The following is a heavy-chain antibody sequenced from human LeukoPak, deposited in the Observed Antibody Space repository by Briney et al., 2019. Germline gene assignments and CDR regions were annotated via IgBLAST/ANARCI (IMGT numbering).Heavy chain of an antibody. CDR2: INPNSGGT. V-gene: IGHV1-2*02. CDR1: GYTFTGYY. J-gene: IGHJ4*02. Sequence: VASVKVSCKASGYTFTGYYMHWVRQAPGQGLEWMGWINPNSGGTNYAQKFQGRVTMTRDTSISTAYMELSRLRSDDTAVYYCARYYCGGDCYHNEYYFDYWGQGTLVTVSS. D-gene: IGHD2-21*02. CDR3: ARYYCGGDCYHNEYYFDY.